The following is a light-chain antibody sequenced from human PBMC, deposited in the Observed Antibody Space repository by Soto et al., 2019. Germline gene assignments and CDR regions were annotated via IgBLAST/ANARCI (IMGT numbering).Light chain of an antibody. Sequence: QLVLTQPPSASGTPGQRVTISCSGSSSNIGSNYVYWYQQLPGTAPKVLIYSNNQRPSGVPDRFSGSKSGTSASLAISGLRSEDEADYYCAAWDDSLSGVVFGGGTKLTVL. V-gene: IGLV1-47*02. J-gene: IGLJ2*01. CDR2: SNN. CDR1: SSNIGSNY. CDR3: AAWDDSLSGVV.